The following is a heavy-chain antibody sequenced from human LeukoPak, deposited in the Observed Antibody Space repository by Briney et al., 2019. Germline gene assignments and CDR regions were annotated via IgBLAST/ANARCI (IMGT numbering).Heavy chain of an antibody. CDR3: ARGAIVGAPYFDY. V-gene: IGHV1-2*02. D-gene: IGHD1-26*01. CDR1: GYTFTRYY. Sequence: ASVKVSCKASGYTFTRYYMHWVRQAPGQGLEWMGWINPNSGGTNYAQKFQGRVTMTRDTSISTAYMELSRLRSDDTAVYYCARGAIVGAPYFDYWGQGTLVTVSS. J-gene: IGHJ4*02. CDR2: INPNSGGT.